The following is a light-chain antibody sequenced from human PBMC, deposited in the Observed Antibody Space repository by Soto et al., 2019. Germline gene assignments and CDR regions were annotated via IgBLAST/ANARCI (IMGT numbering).Light chain of an antibody. J-gene: IGKJ1*01. CDR3: QQTYSIPQT. Sequence: DIQMTQSPSSLSASVGDRVIITCRASQSISSYLNWYQQKPGKAPKLLIYAASSLQSGVPSRFSGSGSGTDYTLTISSLQPEDFASYYCQQTYSIPQTFGQGTKVDI. V-gene: IGKV1-39*01. CDR2: AAS. CDR1: QSISSY.